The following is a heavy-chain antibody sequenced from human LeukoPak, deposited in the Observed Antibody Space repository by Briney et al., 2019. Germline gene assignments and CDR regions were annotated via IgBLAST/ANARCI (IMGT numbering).Heavy chain of an antibody. CDR2: MSYDGSNK. J-gene: IGHJ4*02. CDR3: AKDSSGHPDY. CDR1: GFTFSSYW. D-gene: IGHD3-22*01. Sequence: GGSLRLSCAASGFTFSSYWMHWVRQAPGKGLEWVAVMSYDGSNKYYADSVKGRFTISRDNSKNTLYLQMNSLRAEDTAVYYCAKDSSGHPDYWGQGTLVTVSS. V-gene: IGHV3-30*18.